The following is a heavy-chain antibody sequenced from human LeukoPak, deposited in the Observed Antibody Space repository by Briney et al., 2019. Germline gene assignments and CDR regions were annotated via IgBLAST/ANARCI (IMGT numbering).Heavy chain of an antibody. D-gene: IGHD3-10*01. CDR1: GYTFIGYY. V-gene: IGHV1-2*06. J-gene: IGHJ6*02. Sequence: ASVKVSCKASGYTFIGYYMHWVRQAPGQGLEWMGRINPNGGGTSYAQKFQGRVTMTRDTSISTAYMGLSRLRSDDTAVYYCARLTVRGVKPLLVYYYYGMDVWGQGTTVTVSS. CDR3: ARLTVRGVKPLLVYYYYGMDV. CDR2: INPNGGGT.